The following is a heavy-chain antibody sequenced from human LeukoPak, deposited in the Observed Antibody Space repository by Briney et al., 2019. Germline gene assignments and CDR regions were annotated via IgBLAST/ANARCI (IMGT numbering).Heavy chain of an antibody. CDR1: GFTFSSHA. CDR3: VKTVYGSETSFFDY. Sequence: GGSLRLSCSASGFTFSSHAMHWVRQAPGKGLEYVSAVRSDGSSTYYADSVKGRFTISRDNSKNMLYLKMSGLRAEDTAVYDCVKTVYGSETSFFDYWGQGTLVTVSS. J-gene: IGHJ4*02. V-gene: IGHV3-64D*06. D-gene: IGHD3-10*01. CDR2: VRSDGSST.